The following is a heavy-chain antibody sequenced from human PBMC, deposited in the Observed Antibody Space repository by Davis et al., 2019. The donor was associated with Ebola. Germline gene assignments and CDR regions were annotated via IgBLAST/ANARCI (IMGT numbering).Heavy chain of an antibody. CDR1: GGSISSSNW. V-gene: IGHV4-4*02. Sequence: SETLSLTCAVSGGSISSSNWWSWVRQPPGKGLEWIGEIYHSGSTNYNPSLKSRVTISVDKSKNQFSLKLSSVTAADTAVYYCARVEYDFWSGYYRYYYGMDVWGQGTTVTVSS. J-gene: IGHJ6*02. CDR3: ARVEYDFWSGYYRYYYGMDV. D-gene: IGHD3-3*01. CDR2: IYHSGST.